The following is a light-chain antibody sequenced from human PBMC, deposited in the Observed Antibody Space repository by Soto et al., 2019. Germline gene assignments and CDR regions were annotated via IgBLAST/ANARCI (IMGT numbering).Light chain of an antibody. V-gene: IGKV1-39*01. CDR3: QQSYSTPT. CDR1: QDIDTY. CDR2: SAS. J-gene: IGKJ4*01. Sequence: DIQMTQSPSSLSASVGDSVTVTCRASQDIDTYLNWYQQKPGRAPDLLIFSASTLRTGVPSRFSGRGSGTESTLTISSLQPEDFATYHCQQSYSTPTFGGGTKVEMK.